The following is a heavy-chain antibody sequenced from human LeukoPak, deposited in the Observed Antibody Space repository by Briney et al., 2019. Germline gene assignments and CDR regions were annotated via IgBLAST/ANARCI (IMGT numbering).Heavy chain of an antibody. Sequence: PSETLSLTCTVSGGSISSYYWSWIRQPPGKGLEWIGFIYYSGSTNYNPSLKSRVTISVDTSKNQFSLKLSSVTAADTAVYYCARGGFRGYSGYDSYYYYYMDVWGKGTTVTVSS. D-gene: IGHD5-12*01. CDR1: GGSISSYY. V-gene: IGHV4-59*01. CDR3: ARGGFRGYSGYDSYYYYYMDV. CDR2: IYYSGST. J-gene: IGHJ6*03.